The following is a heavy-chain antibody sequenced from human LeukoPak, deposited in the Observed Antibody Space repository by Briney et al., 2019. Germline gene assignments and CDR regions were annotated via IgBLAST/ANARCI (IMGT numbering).Heavy chain of an antibody. V-gene: IGHV5-51*01. J-gene: IGHJ4*02. CDR1: GYTFTSYW. Sequence: PGESLKISCEVSGYTFTSYWIGWVRQMPGKGREWMGIIYPGDSGIRYSPSFQGQVTISADKSITTAYLQWSSLKASDTAVYYCARRPYWAPDYFDYWGQGTLVTVSS. CDR2: IYPGDSGI. D-gene: IGHD2-15*01. CDR3: ARRPYWAPDYFDY.